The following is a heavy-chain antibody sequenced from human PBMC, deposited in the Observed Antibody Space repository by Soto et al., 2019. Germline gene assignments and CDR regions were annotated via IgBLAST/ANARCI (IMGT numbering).Heavy chain of an antibody. V-gene: IGHV3-21*01. CDR3: ARVWYYDSSGYSDAFDI. J-gene: IGHJ3*02. CDR1: GFTFSSYS. Sequence: VQLVESGGGLVKPGGSLRLSCAASGFTFSSYSMNWVRQAPGKGLEWVSSISSSSSYIYYADSVKGRFTISRDNAKNSLYLQMNSLRAEDTAVYYCARVWYYDSSGYSDAFDIWGQGTMVTVSS. CDR2: ISSSSSYI. D-gene: IGHD3-22*01.